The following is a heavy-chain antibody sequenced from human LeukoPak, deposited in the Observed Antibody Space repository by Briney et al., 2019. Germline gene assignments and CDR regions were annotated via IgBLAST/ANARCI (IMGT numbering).Heavy chain of an antibody. CDR1: GFTLNSNW. V-gene: IGHV3-74*01. D-gene: IGHD3-16*01. CDR2: IDSYGSGT. J-gene: IGHJ4*02. CDR3: ARDATRGGDFDY. Sequence: GGSLRLSCAVSGFTLNSNWIHWVRQVPGKGLVWVSRIDSYGSGTSYADSVKGRFTISRDNAKNSLYLQMNSLRAEDTAVYYCARDATRGGDFDYWGQGTLVTVSS.